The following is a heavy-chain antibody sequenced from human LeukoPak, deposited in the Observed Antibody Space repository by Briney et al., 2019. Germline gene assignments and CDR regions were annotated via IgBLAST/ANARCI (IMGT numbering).Heavy chain of an antibody. CDR1: GGSISSGGYY. J-gene: IGHJ5*02. Sequence: SETLSLTCTVSGGSISSGGYYWSWIRQPPGKGLEWIGYIYHSGSTYYNPSLKSRVTISVDTSKNQFSLKLSSVTAADTAVYYCASNYDWNWFDPWGQGTLVTVSS. D-gene: IGHD3-3*01. CDR2: IYHSGST. CDR3: ASNYDWNWFDP. V-gene: IGHV4-30-2*01.